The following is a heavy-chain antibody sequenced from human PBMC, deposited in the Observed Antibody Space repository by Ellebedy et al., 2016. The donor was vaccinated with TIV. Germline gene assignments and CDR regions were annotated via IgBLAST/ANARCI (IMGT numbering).Heavy chain of an antibody. Sequence: MPSETLSLTCTVSGGSISSSSYYWSWIRQPPGKGLEWIGEINRSGSTNYNPSLKRRVIISVDTSKNQFPLNLRSVTAADTAVYYCARGSHYMIEVVITSDAFDIWGQGTMVTVSS. CDR1: GGSISSSSYY. J-gene: IGHJ3*02. V-gene: IGHV4-39*06. CDR2: INRSGST. D-gene: IGHD3-22*01. CDR3: ARGSHYMIEVVITSDAFDI.